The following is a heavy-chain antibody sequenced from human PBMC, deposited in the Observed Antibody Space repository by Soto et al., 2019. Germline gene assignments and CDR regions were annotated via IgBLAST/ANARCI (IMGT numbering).Heavy chain of an antibody. CDR1: GGSISICSYY. Sequence: PSETLSLTCTVSGGSISICSYYWGWIRQPPGKGLEWIGSIYYSGSTYYNPSLKSRVTISVDTSKNQFSLKLSSVTAADTAVYYCARLPGRYSSGENWFDPWGQGTLVTVSS. D-gene: IGHD6-19*01. V-gene: IGHV4-39*01. J-gene: IGHJ5*02. CDR3: ARLPGRYSSGENWFDP. CDR2: IYYSGST.